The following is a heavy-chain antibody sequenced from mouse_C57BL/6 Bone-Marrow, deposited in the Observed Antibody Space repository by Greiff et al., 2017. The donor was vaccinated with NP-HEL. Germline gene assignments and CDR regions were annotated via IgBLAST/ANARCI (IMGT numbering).Heavy chain of an antibody. J-gene: IGHJ4*01. V-gene: IGHV1-26*01. CDR2: INPNNGGT. CDR1: GYTFTDYY. D-gene: IGHD6-1*01. CDR3: ARGRLGSYYAMDY. Sequence: VQLQQSGPELVKPGASVKISCKASGYTFTDYYMNWVKQSHGKSLEWIGDINPNNGGTSYNQKFKGKATLTVDKSSSTAYMELRSLTSEDSAVYYCARGRLGSYYAMDYWGQGTSVTVSS.